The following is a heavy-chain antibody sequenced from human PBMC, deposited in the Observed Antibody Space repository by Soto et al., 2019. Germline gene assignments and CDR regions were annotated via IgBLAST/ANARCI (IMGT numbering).Heavy chain of an antibody. D-gene: IGHD1-1*01. J-gene: IGHJ5*02. CDR1: GGTFSSYA. V-gene: IGHV1-69*01. CDR2: IIPIFGTA. CDR3: ATTRPTGTPVRAYWFDP. Sequence: QVQLVQSGAEVKKPGSSVKVSCKASGGTFSSYAISWVRQAPGQGLEWMGGIIPIFGTANYAQTFQGRVTMTADDSTSTDYMELSRLRSEDTAVYYCATTRPTGTPVRAYWFDPWGQGTLVTVSS.